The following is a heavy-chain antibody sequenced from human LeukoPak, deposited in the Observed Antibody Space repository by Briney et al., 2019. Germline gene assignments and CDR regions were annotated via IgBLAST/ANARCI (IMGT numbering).Heavy chain of an antibody. CDR2: ISAYNGNT. V-gene: IGHV1-18*01. J-gene: IGHJ4*02. CDR1: GYTFTSYG. CDR3: ARKPSNWGSHPTYDY. D-gene: IGHD7-27*01. Sequence: ASVKVSCKASGYTFTSYGISWVRQAPGQGLEWMGWISAYNGNTNYAQKLQGRVTMTTDTSTSTAYMELRSLRSDDTAVYYCARKPSNWGSHPTYDYWGRGTLVTVSS.